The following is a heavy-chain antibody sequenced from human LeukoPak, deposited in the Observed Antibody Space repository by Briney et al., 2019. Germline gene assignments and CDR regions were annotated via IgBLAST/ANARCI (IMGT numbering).Heavy chain of an antibody. CDR3: ARVVDTAPYYFDY. CDR1: GGSLSGYY. D-gene: IGHD5-18*01. Sequence: PSETLSLTCAVYGGSLSGYYWSWIRQSPGKGLEWIGEINDSGSTNYNPSLKSRVTISVDTSKNQFSLKLTSVTAADTAVYYCARVVDTAPYYFDYWGQGILVTVSS. CDR2: INDSGST. V-gene: IGHV4-34*01. J-gene: IGHJ4*02.